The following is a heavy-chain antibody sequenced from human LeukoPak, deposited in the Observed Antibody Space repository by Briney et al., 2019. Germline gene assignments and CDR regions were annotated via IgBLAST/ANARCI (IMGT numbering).Heavy chain of an antibody. Sequence: SVKVSCKASGGTFSSYAISWVRQAPGQGLEWMGGIIPIFGTANYAQKFQGRVTITADESTSTAYMELSSLRSEDTAVYYCATRSDLAYCGGDCYSAYDAFDIWGQGTIVTVSS. CDR1: GGTFSSYA. V-gene: IGHV1-69*01. J-gene: IGHJ3*02. D-gene: IGHD2-21*02. CDR2: IIPIFGTA. CDR3: ATRSDLAYCGGDCYSAYDAFDI.